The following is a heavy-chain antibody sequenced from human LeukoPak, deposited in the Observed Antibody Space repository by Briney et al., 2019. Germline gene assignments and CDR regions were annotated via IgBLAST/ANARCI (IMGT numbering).Heavy chain of an antibody. D-gene: IGHD3-3*01. CDR3: ARGRGRTIFGVVIAYYYYYMDV. CDR2: IYYNGNT. J-gene: IGHJ6*03. CDR1: GGSISSYY. Sequence: PSETLSLTCTVSGGSISSYYWSWIRQPPGKGLEWIGYIYYNGNTNYNPSLKSRVTISVDTSKNQFSLKLRSVTAADTAVYYCARGRGRTIFGVVIAYYYYYMDVWGKGTTVTVSS. V-gene: IGHV4-59*12.